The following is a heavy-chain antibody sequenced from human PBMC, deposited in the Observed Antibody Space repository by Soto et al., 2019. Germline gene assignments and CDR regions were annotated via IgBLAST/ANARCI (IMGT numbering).Heavy chain of an antibody. CDR3: ARHVTAAGYYHGMDG. J-gene: IGHJ6*02. Sequence: QVQLVQSGAEVKKPGSSVKVSCKASGGTFSSYAISWVRQAPGQVLEWMGGIIPILGTANYAQKFQGRGTITADESTSTADMELSSPRSEDAGGYHWARHVTAAGYYHGMDGWGPGTTGTGSS. V-gene: IGHV1-69*12. CDR2: IIPILGTA. D-gene: IGHD2-2*01. CDR1: GGTFSSYA.